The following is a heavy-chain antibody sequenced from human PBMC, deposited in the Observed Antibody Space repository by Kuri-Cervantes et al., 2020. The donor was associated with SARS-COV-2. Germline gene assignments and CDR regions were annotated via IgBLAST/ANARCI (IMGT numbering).Heavy chain of an antibody. CDR1: GGSLSGNF. CDR3: ARESVTIFGVVIILGYYMDV. CDR2: INHSGNT. V-gene: IGHV4-34*01. Sequence: SQTLSLTCAVYGGSLSGNFWSWIRQPPGKGLEWIGEINHSGNTNYNPSPKSRVTISVDTSNNQFSLKLSSVTAADTAVYYCARESVTIFGVVIILGYYMDVWGKGTTVTVSS. J-gene: IGHJ6*03. D-gene: IGHD3-3*01.